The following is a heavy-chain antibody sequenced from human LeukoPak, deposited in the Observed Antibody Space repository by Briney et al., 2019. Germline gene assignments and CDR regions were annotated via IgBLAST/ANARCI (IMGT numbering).Heavy chain of an antibody. CDR3: ATANWDMGFCSGGSCYG. J-gene: IGHJ4*02. CDR1: GFTFSSYD. V-gene: IGHV3-23*01. Sequence: GGSLRLSCAASGFTFSSYDMSWVRQAPGKGLEWVSGSSGGSTYYADSVKGRFTISRDNSKNTLYLQMNSLRAEDTAVYYCATANWDMGFCSGGSCYGGGQGTVVTVSS. CDR2: SSGGST. D-gene: IGHD2-15*01.